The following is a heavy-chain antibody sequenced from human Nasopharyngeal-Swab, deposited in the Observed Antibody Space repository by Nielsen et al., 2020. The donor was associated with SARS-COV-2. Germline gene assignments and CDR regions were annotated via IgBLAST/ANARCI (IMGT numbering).Heavy chain of an antibody. CDR2: IYSGGSST. D-gene: IGHD6-13*01. Sequence: GGSLRLSCAASGFTFSSYAMSWVRQAPGKGLEWVSVIYSGGSSTYYADSVKGRFTIPRDNSKNTLYLQMNSLRAEDTAVYYCANLLFSSSWYEGYYYGMDVWGQGTTVTVSS. V-gene: IGHV3-23*03. CDR3: ANLLFSSSWYEGYYYGMDV. CDR1: GFTFSSYA. J-gene: IGHJ6*02.